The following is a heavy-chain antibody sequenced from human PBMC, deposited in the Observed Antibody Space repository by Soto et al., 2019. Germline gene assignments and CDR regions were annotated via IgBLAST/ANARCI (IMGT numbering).Heavy chain of an antibody. CDR2: IYPGDSDT. Sequence: GESLKISCKGSGYSFTSYWIGWVRQMPGKGLEWMGIIYPGDSDTRYSPSFQGQVTISADKSISTAYLQWSSLKASDTAMYYCAKDAFVGSYSLYYGMDVWGQGTTVTVSS. D-gene: IGHD1-26*01. CDR3: AKDAFVGSYSLYYGMDV. V-gene: IGHV5-51*01. J-gene: IGHJ6*02. CDR1: GYSFTSYW.